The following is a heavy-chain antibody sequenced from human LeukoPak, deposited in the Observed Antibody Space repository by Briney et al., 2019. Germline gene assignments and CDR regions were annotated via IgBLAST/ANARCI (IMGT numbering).Heavy chain of an antibody. J-gene: IGHJ5*02. CDR2: IYYSGST. CDR1: GGSISSYY. V-gene: IGHV4-59*01. D-gene: IGHD6-19*01. CDR3: ARLQGSGWWS. Sequence: SETLSLTCTVSGGSISSYYWNWIRQPPGKGLEWIGYIYYSGSTNYNPSLQSRLTISVDTPKNQFSLKLTSVTAADTAVYDCARLQGSGWWSWGQGTLVTVSS.